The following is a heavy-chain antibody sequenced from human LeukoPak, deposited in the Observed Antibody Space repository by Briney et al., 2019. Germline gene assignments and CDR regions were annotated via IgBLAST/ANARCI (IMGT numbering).Heavy chain of an antibody. J-gene: IGHJ4*02. V-gene: IGHV4-39*01. D-gene: IGHD6-19*01. CDR1: GGSINSISYY. Sequence: KPSETLSLTCTVSGGSINSISYYWDWIRQPPGKGLEWIGSIYKNWNTYYNPSLKSRPTISVDTSKNLLSLKVNSVTATDTALYFCASHRIAVAAIDYWGQGTLVTVSS. CDR3: ASHRIAVAAIDY. CDR2: IYKNWNT.